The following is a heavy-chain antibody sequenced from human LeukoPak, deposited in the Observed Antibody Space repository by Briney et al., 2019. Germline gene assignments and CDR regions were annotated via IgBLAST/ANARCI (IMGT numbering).Heavy chain of an antibody. V-gene: IGHV1-8*03. Sequence: ASVKVSCKASGYTFTSYDINWVRQATGQGLEWMGWMNPNSGNTGYAQKFQGRVTITRNTSISTAYMELSSLRSEDTAVYYCARGPENDFWSGYYYFDYWGQGTLVTVSS. J-gene: IGHJ4*02. CDR2: MNPNSGNT. CDR3: ARGPENDFWSGYYYFDY. CDR1: GYTFTSYD. D-gene: IGHD3-3*01.